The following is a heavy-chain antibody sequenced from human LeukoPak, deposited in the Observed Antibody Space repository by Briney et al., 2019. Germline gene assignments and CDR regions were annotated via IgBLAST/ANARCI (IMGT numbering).Heavy chain of an antibody. CDR2: ISTSGRTI. CDR3: ARVQSSVWPDY. Sequence: PGGALRLSCAASRFIFSDYSMSWIRQAPGKGLEWLSYISTSGRTIYYADSVKGRFTISRDNAKNSLYLQMNSLRVEDTAVYYCARVQSSVWPDYWGQGTLVTVSS. CDR1: RFIFSDYS. V-gene: IGHV3-11*01. J-gene: IGHJ4*02. D-gene: IGHD6-25*01.